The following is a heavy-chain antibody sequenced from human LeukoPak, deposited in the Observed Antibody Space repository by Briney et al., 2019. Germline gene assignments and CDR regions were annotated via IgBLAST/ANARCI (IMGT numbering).Heavy chain of an antibody. J-gene: IGHJ4*02. CDR3: TRMTTGHDY. D-gene: IGHD4-17*01. V-gene: IGHV4-34*01. CDR2: INHSGYT. CDR1: GVSFNDYY. Sequence: SETLSLTCAVPGVSFNDYYWSWVRQTPGKGLEWIGEINHSGYTNDSPSLKSRVTLSIDTSRKQFSLNVRSVTVANTGIYYCTRMTTGHDYWGQGTLVTVSS.